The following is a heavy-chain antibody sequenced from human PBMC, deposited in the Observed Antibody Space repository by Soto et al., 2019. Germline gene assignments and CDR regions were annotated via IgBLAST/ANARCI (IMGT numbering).Heavy chain of an antibody. Sequence: GASVKVSCKASGYTFSNYGIHWVRQAPGQRLEWMGLINAGNGNTKYSQNFQGRVTITRDTSASTAYMELSSLRSEDTAVYYCARGITLPTPLDYWGQGTLVTVSS. J-gene: IGHJ4*02. CDR1: GYTFSNYG. CDR2: INAGNGNT. V-gene: IGHV1-3*01. CDR3: ARGITLPTPLDY. D-gene: IGHD1-20*01.